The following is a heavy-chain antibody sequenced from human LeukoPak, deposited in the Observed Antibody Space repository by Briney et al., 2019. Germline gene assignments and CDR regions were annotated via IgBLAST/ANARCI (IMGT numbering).Heavy chain of an antibody. CDR3: ASYDGGSGPFDY. Sequence: GGSLTLSCAASGFTFSNYGMHWVRQAPGKGLEWVAFIRYDESNKYYADYVKGRFTISRDNSKNTLYLQMNSLRAEDRAVYYCASYDGGSGPFDYWGQGTLVTVSS. V-gene: IGHV3-30*02. D-gene: IGHD3-10*01. CDR2: IRYDESNK. CDR1: GFTFSNYG. J-gene: IGHJ4*02.